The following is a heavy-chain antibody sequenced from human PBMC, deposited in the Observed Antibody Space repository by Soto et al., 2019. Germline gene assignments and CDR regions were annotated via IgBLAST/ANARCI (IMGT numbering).Heavy chain of an antibody. Sequence: GASVKVSCKASGGTFSSYAISWVRQAPGQGLEWMGGIIPIFGTANYAQKFQGRVTITADESTSTAYMELSSLRSEDTAVYYCARGRYSGYDGIPYYYYGMDVWGQGTTVTVSS. CDR3: ARGRYSGYDGIPYYYYGMDV. CDR2: IIPIFGTA. J-gene: IGHJ6*02. V-gene: IGHV1-69*13. CDR1: GGTFSSYA. D-gene: IGHD5-12*01.